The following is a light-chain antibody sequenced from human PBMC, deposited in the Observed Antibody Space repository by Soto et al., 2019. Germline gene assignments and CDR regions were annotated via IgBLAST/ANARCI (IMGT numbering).Light chain of an antibody. CDR1: SSDVGSYNI. V-gene: IGLV2-23*01. Sequence: QSVLTQPASVSGSPGQSITISCTGTSSDVGSYNIVYWYQQHPGKAPKVMIYEGSKRPTGVSNRFSGSKSGNTASLTISGLQAEDEADYYCCSYAGGSAPVVFGGGTKVTVL. CDR3: CSYAGGSAPVV. J-gene: IGLJ2*01. CDR2: EGS.